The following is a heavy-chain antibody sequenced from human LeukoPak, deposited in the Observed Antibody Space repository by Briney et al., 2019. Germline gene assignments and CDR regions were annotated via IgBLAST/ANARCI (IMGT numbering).Heavy chain of an antibody. V-gene: IGHV1-18*01. CDR1: GYTFTSYG. CDR3: ARGSAHYYYYMDV. J-gene: IGHJ6*03. CDR2: ISAYNGNT. Sequence: VASVKVPCKASGYTFTSYGISWVRQAPGQGLEWMGRISAYNGNTNYAQKLQGRVTMTTDTSTSTAYMELRSLRSDDTAMYYCARGSAHYYYYMDVWGKGTTVTVSS.